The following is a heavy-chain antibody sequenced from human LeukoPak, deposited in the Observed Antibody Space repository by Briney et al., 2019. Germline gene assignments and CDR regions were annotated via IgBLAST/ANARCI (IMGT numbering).Heavy chain of an antibody. CDR2: IIGSGGST. CDR1: GFTFSSYA. J-gene: IGHJ4*02. Sequence: QSGGSLRLSCAASGFTFSSYAMSWVRQAPGKGLEWVSAIIGSGGSTYYADSVKGRFTISRDNSENTLYLQMNSLRAEDTAVYYCAKSPIVVVTADYWGQGTLVTVSS. CDR3: AKSPIVVVTADY. D-gene: IGHD2-21*02. V-gene: IGHV3-23*01.